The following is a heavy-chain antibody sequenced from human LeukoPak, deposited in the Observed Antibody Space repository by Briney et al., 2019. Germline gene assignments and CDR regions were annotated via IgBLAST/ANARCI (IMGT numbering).Heavy chain of an antibody. D-gene: IGHD5-18*01. CDR3: ARDPADRRGYSHRSYYFDY. J-gene: IGHJ4*02. CDR1: GGSISSHY. V-gene: IGHV4-59*11. CDR2: IYYSGST. Sequence: SETLSLTCTVSGGSISSHYWSWIRQPPGKGLEWIGYIYYSGSTNYNPSLKSRVTISVDTSKNQFSLKLSSVTAADTAVYYCARDPADRRGYSHRSYYFDYWGQGTLVTVSS.